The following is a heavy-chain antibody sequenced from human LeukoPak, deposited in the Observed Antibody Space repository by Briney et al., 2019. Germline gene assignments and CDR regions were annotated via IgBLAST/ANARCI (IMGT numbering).Heavy chain of an antibody. J-gene: IGHJ4*02. CDR1: GFTFSSYE. V-gene: IGHV3-48*03. CDR2: ISSSGSTI. D-gene: IGHD3-22*01. CDR3: ARGYYYDSSGPEDY. Sequence: TGGSLRLSCAASGFTFSSYEMNWVRQAPGKGLEWVSYISSSGSTIYYADSVKGRFTISRDNAKNSLYLQMNSLRAEDTAVYYCARGYYYDSSGPEDYWGQGTLVTVSS.